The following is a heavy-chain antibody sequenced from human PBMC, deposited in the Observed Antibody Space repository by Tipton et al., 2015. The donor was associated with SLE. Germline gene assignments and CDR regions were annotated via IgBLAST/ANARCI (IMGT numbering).Heavy chain of an antibody. CDR2: IKQDGSEK. Sequence: GSLRLSCAASGLTFNRYWMSWVRQAPGKGLEWVANIKQDGSEKDYVDSVKGRFTISRDNAKNSLYLQMNSLRVEDTAVYYCARDCPAATCYYYYMDVWGKGTTVTVSS. D-gene: IGHD2-2*01. J-gene: IGHJ6*03. CDR1: GLTFNRYW. CDR3: ARDCPAATCYYYYMDV. V-gene: IGHV3-7*01.